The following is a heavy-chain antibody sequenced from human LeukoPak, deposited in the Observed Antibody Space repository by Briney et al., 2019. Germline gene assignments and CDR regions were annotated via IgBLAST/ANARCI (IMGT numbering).Heavy chain of an antibody. CDR1: GFTLSHYA. CDR2: ISNNGGST. V-gene: IGHV3-23*01. D-gene: IGHD2-2*03. CDR3: TKATEMDTVVVRGGNYYYYMDV. Sequence: TGGSLRLSCAASGFTLSHYALSWVRQAPGKGLEWVSIISNNGGSTYYADSVKGRFTISRDNSKNTLYLQMNSLRAEDTAVYFCTKATEMDTVVVRGGNYYYYMDVWGKGTTVTVSS. J-gene: IGHJ6*03.